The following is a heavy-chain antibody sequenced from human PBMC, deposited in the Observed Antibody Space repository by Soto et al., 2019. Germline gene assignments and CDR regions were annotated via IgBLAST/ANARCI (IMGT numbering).Heavy chain of an antibody. CDR1: GFSFSIFG. D-gene: IGHD2-8*01. V-gene: IGHV3-33*01. J-gene: IGHJ4*02. Sequence: QVHLVESGGGVVQPGTSLRLSCAASGFSFSIFGMHWVRQAPGKGLEWVAGIWYDGSNKYYADSVKGRFSISRDNSKNTLYLQMNSRRAEDTAVYHCARDDKDEYGADRGGFGCWGQGTLVTVSS. CDR3: ARDDKDEYGADRGGFGC. CDR2: IWYDGSNK.